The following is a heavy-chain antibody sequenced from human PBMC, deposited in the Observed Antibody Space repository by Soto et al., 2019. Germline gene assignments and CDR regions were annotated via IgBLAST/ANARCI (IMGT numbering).Heavy chain of an antibody. J-gene: IGHJ3*02. V-gene: IGHV3-30*18. CDR3: AKEKYNWNYEDAFDI. D-gene: IGHD1-7*01. CDR2: ISYDGSNK. CDR1: GFTFSSYG. Sequence: SLRLSCAASGFTFSSYGIHWVRQAPGKGLEWVAVISYDGSNKYYADSVKGRFTISRDNSKNTLYLQMNSLRAEDTAVYYCAKEKYNWNYEDAFDIWGQGTMVTV.